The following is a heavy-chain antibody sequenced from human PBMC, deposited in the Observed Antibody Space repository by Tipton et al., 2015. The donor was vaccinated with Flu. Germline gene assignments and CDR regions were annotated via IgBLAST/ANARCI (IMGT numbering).Heavy chain of an antibody. V-gene: IGHV3-23*01. CDR2: ISGSGGST. CDR1: GFTFSSYA. CDR3: AKALMQWLIA. J-gene: IGHJ5*02. Sequence: AVSGFTFSSYAMSWVRQAPGKGLEWVSAISGSGGSTYYADSVKGRFTISRDNSKNTLYLQMNSLRAEDTAVYYCAKALMQWLIAWGQGTLVTVSS. D-gene: IGHD6-19*01.